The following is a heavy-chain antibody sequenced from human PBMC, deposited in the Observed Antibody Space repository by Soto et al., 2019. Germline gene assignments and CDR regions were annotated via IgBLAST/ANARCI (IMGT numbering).Heavy chain of an antibody. V-gene: IGHV3-74*01. Sequence: EMQLVESGGGLVQPGGSRRLSCAASGFTFSSHWMHWVRQGPGEGLVWVSRVSDDASSTDYADSVKGRFTNSRDNVKSTLYLQRDSLRAEDSAVYYCARGIGYAAQDYWGQGTLVTVSS. CDR2: VSDDASST. J-gene: IGHJ4*02. D-gene: IGHD6-25*01. CDR1: GFTFSSHW. CDR3: ARGIGYAAQDY.